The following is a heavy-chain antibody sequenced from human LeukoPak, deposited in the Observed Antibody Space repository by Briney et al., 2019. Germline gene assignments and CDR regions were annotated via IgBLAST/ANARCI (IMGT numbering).Heavy chain of an antibody. D-gene: IGHD2-2*01. V-gene: IGHV4-39*07. CDR1: GGSITSNSYY. Sequence: SETLSLTCTVSGGSITSNSYYWGWIRQPPGKGLEWIGSIYYSGSTYYNPSLKRRVTISIDTSKNQFSLKLSSVTAADTAVYYCARERREQLLPPYTRSVTYFDYWGQGTLVTVSS. CDR3: ARERREQLLPPYTRSVTYFDY. J-gene: IGHJ4*02. CDR2: IYYSGST.